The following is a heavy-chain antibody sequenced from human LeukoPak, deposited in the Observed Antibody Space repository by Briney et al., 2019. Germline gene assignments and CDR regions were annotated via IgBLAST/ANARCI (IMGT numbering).Heavy chain of an antibody. CDR2: ISSGSVTI. J-gene: IGHJ6*03. Sequence: GGSLRLSCAASGFTFSSYSMSWVRQAPGKGLEWVSYISSGSVTIYYADSVKGRFTISRDNAKNSLYLQMNSLRAEDTAVYYCAREGYYYGSGSYLYYMDVWGKGTTVTVSS. D-gene: IGHD3-10*01. CDR3: AREGYYYGSGSYLYYMDV. V-gene: IGHV3-48*01. CDR1: GFTFSSYS.